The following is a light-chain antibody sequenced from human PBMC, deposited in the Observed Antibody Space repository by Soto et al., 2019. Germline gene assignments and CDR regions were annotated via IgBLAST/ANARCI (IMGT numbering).Light chain of an antibody. CDR3: QQYSKWPIT. V-gene: IGKV3-15*01. J-gene: IGKJ5*01. CDR2: GIS. CDR1: QSVNSN. Sequence: EIVMTGAPATLSVCPGESAPLSCRASQSVNSNYLAWYQQHPGQPPRLLIYGISTRATGIPARFSGSGSGTEFSLTISSLQSEDFAVYYCQQYSKWPITFGQGTRLETK.